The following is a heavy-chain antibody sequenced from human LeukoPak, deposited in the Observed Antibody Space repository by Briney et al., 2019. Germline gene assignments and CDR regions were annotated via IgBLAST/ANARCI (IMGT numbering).Heavy chain of an antibody. CDR2: INWNGGTT. J-gene: IGHJ4*02. CDR1: GGSISSYY. CDR3: ARTSGANVYTYSFQY. D-gene: IGHD1-26*01. Sequence: PSETLSLTCTVAGGSISSYYWSWVRQAPGKGLEWVSGINWNGGTTTYADSVKGRFTISRDNAKNSLYLQMNSLRVEDTAFYYCARTSGANVYTYSFQYWGRGTLVTVSS. V-gene: IGHV3-20*04.